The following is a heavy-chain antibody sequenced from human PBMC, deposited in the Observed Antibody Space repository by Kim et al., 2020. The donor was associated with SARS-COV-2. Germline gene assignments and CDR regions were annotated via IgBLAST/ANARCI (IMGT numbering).Heavy chain of an antibody. CDR3: ARADVRFLWFGESNAFDI. CDR2: INAGNGNT. J-gene: IGHJ3*02. D-gene: IGHD3-10*01. Sequence: ASVKVSCKASGYTFTSYAMHWVRQAPGQRLEWMGWINAGNGNTKYSQKFQGRVTITRDTSASTAYMELSSLRSEDTAVYYCARADVRFLWFGESNAFDIWGQGTMVTVSS. CDR1: GYTFTSYA. V-gene: IGHV1-3*01.